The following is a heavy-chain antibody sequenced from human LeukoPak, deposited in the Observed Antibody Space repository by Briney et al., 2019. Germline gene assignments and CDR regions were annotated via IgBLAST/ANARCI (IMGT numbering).Heavy chain of an antibody. CDR2: INQDGSDK. J-gene: IGHJ4*02. CDR3: VGGDY. V-gene: IGHV3-7*01. Sequence: GGSLRLSCAASGLTFSIHWMNWVRQAPGKGLECVANINQDGSDKYYVDSVKGRFTISRDNTKNSLYLQMNSLRAEDTAVYYSVGGDYWGQGTLVTVSS. CDR1: GLTFSIHW.